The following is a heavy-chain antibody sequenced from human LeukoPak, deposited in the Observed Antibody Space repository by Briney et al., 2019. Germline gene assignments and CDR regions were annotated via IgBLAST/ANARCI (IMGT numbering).Heavy chain of an antibody. D-gene: IGHD3-10*01. CDR1: GYTFNSYG. Sequence: ASVKVSCKASGYTFNSYGINWVRQAPGQGLEWMGGIIPIFGTANYAQKFQGRVTITADESTSTAYMELSSLRSEDTAVYYCARILGESPATPDYWGQGTLVTVSS. V-gene: IGHV1-69*13. CDR3: ARILGESPATPDY. CDR2: IIPIFGTA. J-gene: IGHJ4*02.